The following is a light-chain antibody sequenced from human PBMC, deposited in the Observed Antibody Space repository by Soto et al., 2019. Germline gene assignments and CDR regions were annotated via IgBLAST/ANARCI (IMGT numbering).Light chain of an antibody. J-gene: IGKJ2*01. CDR3: QQYGGSPYT. CDR2: GAS. Sequence: EIVLTQSPGTLSLSPGERATLSCRASQSVRSNYLAWYQQKPGQAPRLLIYGASSRATGIPDRFSGSGSGQDFTLTRSRVEPEDFAVYYCQQYGGSPYTFGQGTKLEIK. V-gene: IGKV3-20*01. CDR1: QSVRSNY.